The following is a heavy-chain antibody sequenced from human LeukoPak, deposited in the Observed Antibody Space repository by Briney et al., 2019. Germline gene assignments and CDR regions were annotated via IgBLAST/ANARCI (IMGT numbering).Heavy chain of an antibody. CDR2: INHSGST. V-gene: IGHV4-34*01. J-gene: IGHJ4*02. Sequence: SETLSLTCAVYGGSFSGYYWSWIRQPPGKGLEWIGEINHSGSTNYNPSLKSRVTISVDTSKNQFSLKLSSVTAADTAVYYCAGKDSSGYPYWGQGTLVTVSS. CDR1: GGSFSGYY. CDR3: AGKDSSGYPY. D-gene: IGHD3-22*01.